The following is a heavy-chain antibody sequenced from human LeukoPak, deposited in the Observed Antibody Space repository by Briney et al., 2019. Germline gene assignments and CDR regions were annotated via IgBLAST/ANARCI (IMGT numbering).Heavy chain of an antibody. CDR2: ISAYNGNT. D-gene: IGHD2-2*01. Sequence: ASVKVSCKASGYTFTSCGISWVRQAPGQGLEWMGWISAYNGNTNYAQKLQGRVTMTTDTSTSTAYMELRSLRSDDTAVYYCARDGDCSSTSCYDLWGQGTLVTVSS. CDR1: GYTFTSCG. CDR3: ARDGDCSSTSCYDL. V-gene: IGHV1-18*04. J-gene: IGHJ5*02.